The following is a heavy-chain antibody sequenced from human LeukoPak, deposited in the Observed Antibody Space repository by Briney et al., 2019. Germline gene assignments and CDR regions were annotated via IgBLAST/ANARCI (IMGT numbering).Heavy chain of an antibody. CDR3: GRECIAPSLRFLEWYPMGGFDP. Sequence: GGSLRLSCAASGFTVSSYWMSWVRQAPGKGLEWVANIKQDGSEKYYVDSVKGRFTISRDNAKNSLYLQMNSLRAEDAAVCYCGRECIAPSLRFLEWYPMGGFDPWGQGTLVTVSS. CDR1: GFTVSSYW. V-gene: IGHV3-7*01. J-gene: IGHJ5*02. D-gene: IGHD3-3*01. CDR2: IKQDGSEK.